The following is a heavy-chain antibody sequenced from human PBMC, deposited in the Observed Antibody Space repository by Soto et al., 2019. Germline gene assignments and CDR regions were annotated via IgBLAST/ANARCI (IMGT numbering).Heavy chain of an antibody. CDR3: ARLPRIAASAARGPFDY. J-gene: IGHJ4*02. V-gene: IGHV3-21*01. CDR1: GFTFSSYS. CDR2: ISSSSSYI. Sequence: PGGSLRLSCAASGFTFSSYSMNWVRQAPGKGLEWVSSISSSSSYIYYADSVKGRFTISRDNAKNSLYLQMNSLRAEDTAVYYCARLPRIAASAARGPFDYWAQGTLVTVSS. D-gene: IGHD6-6*01.